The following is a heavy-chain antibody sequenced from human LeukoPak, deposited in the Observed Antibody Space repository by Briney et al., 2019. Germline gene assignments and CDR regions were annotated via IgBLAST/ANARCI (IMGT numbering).Heavy chain of an antibody. V-gene: IGHV3-74*01. D-gene: IGHD6-13*01. Sequence: GGSLRLSCAASGFTFSSYWMHWVRQAPGKGLVWVSRINTDGSSTSYADSVKGRFTISRDNAKNTLYLQMNSLRAEDTAVYYRARVGAVAAAPDAFDIWGQGTMVTVSS. CDR1: GFTFSSYW. J-gene: IGHJ3*02. CDR2: INTDGSST. CDR3: ARVGAVAAAPDAFDI.